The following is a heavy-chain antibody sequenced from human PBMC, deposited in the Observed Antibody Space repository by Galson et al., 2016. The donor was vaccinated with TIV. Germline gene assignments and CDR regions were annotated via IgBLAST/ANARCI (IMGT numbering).Heavy chain of an antibody. J-gene: IGHJ4*02. D-gene: IGHD4-17*01. Sequence: SLRLSCAGSTLKSSSYAMSWVRQAPGKGLEWVSAISASGGRTYYADSVKGRFTISRDNSKNTVYLQTNSLRAEDTAVYYCAKGGGYGDVYFDFWGQGTLVTVSS. CDR1: TLKSSSYA. V-gene: IGHV3-23*01. CDR2: ISASGGRT. CDR3: AKGGGYGDVYFDF.